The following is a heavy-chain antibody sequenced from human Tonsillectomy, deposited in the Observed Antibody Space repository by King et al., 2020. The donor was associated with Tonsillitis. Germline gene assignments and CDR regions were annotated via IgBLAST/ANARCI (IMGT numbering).Heavy chain of an antibody. V-gene: IGHV3-9*01. Sequence: VQLVESGGGLVPPGRSLRLSCAASGFTFDDYAIHWVRQAPGKGLEWVSGISWNSDIIGYAGSVKGRFTISRDNAKNSLYLQMNSLRAEDTALYYCAKDIFSDYYYAFDIWGQGTMVTVSS. D-gene: IGHD3-22*01. J-gene: IGHJ3*02. CDR2: ISWNSDII. CDR3: AKDIFSDYYYAFDI. CDR1: GFTFDDYA.